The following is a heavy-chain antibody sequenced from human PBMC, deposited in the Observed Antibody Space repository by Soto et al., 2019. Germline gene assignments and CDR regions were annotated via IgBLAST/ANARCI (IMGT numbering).Heavy chain of an antibody. Sequence: ASVKVSCKASGGTFSSYAISWVRQAPGQGLEWMGGIIPIFGTANYAQKFQGRVTITADESTSTAYMELSSLRSEDTAVYYCARGYYYDSSGYKEIWGQGTMVTVSS. D-gene: IGHD3-22*01. CDR2: IIPIFGTA. J-gene: IGHJ3*02. V-gene: IGHV1-69*13. CDR1: GGTFSSYA. CDR3: ARGYYYDSSGYKEI.